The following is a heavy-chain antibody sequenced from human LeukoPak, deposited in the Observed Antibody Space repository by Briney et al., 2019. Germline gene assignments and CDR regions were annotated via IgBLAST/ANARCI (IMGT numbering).Heavy chain of an antibody. CDR3: ARIYSSGRGNDALDI. V-gene: IGHV3-21*01. Sequence: GGSLRLSCAASGFTFSSYSMNWVRQAPGKGLEWVSSISSSSSYIYYADSVKGRFTISRDNANNSLFLQMNSLRAEDTAVYYCARIYSSGRGNDALDIWGQGTMVSVSS. CDR1: GFTFSSYS. J-gene: IGHJ3*02. D-gene: IGHD6-19*01. CDR2: ISSSSSYI.